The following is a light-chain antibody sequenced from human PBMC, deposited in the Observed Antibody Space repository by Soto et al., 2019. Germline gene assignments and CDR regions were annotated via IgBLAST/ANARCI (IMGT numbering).Light chain of an antibody. J-gene: IGKJ4*01. V-gene: IGKV3-11*01. CDR2: AAS. CDR3: QQHADWPLT. CDR1: RSVGNN. Sequence: EIGLTQSPSTLSLSPGERATLSCRASRSVGNNLAWYQKKPGQAPGLLIYAASTRATGIPARFSGSGSGTDFTFTISSLEPEYFAVDYCQQHADWPLTFGGGTKVEIK.